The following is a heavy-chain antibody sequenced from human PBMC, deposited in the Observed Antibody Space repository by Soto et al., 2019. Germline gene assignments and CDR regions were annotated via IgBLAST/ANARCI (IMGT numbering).Heavy chain of an antibody. V-gene: IGHV1-69*01. J-gene: IGHJ6*02. CDR1: AGTFISYA. CDR2: IIPMFTIT. Sequence: QVQLVQSGAEVKKPGSSVKVSCKASAGTFISYAISWVRQAPGQGLEWMGGIIPMFTITNYAQKFQGRVTITADESTSTVYMELSSLRSEDTAVDYCVPLQPSEINGRPGMDVGGQGTTVTVSS. D-gene: IGHD1-1*01. CDR3: VPLQPSEINGRPGMDV.